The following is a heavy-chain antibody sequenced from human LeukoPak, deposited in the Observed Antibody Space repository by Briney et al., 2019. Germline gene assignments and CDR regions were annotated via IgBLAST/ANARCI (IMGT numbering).Heavy chain of an antibody. CDR3: ARGPARYCSSTSCPKGANWFDP. J-gene: IGHJ5*02. Sequence: GSLRLSCAASGFTVGSSFMTWIRQPPGKGLEWIGEINHSGSTNYNPSLKSRVTISVDTSKNQFSLKLSSVTAADTAVYYCARGPARYCSSTSCPKGANWFDPWGQGTLVTVSS. D-gene: IGHD2-2*01. CDR2: INHSGST. V-gene: IGHV4-34*01. CDR1: GFTVGSSF.